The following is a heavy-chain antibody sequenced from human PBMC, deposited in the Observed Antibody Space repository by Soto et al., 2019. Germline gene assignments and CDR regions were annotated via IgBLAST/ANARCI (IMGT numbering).Heavy chain of an antibody. CDR1: GGSISSGGYS. D-gene: IGHD3-22*01. CDR2: IYYSGST. V-gene: IGHV4-61*08. CDR3: ARDLSDSSGYYYSYFDY. J-gene: IGHJ4*02. Sequence: SGTLSLTCAVSGGSISSGGYSWSWIRQPPGKGLEWIGYIYYSGSTNYNPSLKSRVTISVDTSKNQFSLKLSSVTAADTAVYYCARDLSDSSGYYYSYFDYWGQGTLVTVSS.